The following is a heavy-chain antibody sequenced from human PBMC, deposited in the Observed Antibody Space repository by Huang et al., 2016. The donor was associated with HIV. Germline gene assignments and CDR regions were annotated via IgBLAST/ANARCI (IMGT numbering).Heavy chain of an antibody. CDR3: ARAGYCSVTSCPRWFDP. D-gene: IGHD2-2*01. V-gene: IGHV4-34*01. Sequence: QVQLQQWGAGLLKPSETLSLTCAVYGGSFSGYYWSWIRQPPGQGLEWLGAINHNGSANYNRSLKSRVTISVDRSKWQFALKRSCVTAADTALYYCARAGYCSVTSCPRWFDPWGQGTLVTVSS. J-gene: IGHJ5*02. CDR2: INHNGSA. CDR1: GGSFSGYY.